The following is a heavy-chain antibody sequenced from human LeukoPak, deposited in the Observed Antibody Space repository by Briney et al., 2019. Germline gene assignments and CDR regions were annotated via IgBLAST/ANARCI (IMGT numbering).Heavy chain of an antibody. CDR2: IRDSGEA. D-gene: IGHD3/OR15-3a*01. CDR1: GFRVSDY. J-gene: IGHJ5*02. CDR3: ARDRAALQDWVEFDP. Sequence: LGGSLRLSCAVSGFRVSDYMSWVRQAPGKGLEWVGLIRDSGEAFYADFVRGRFAISRDESENTLYLQMNSLRVEDTAVYFCARDRAALQDWVEFDPWGQGTPVIVSS. V-gene: IGHV3-66*03.